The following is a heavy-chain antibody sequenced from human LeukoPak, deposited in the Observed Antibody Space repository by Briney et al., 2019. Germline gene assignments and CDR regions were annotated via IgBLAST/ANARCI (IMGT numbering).Heavy chain of an antibody. V-gene: IGHV3-74*01. J-gene: IGHJ4*02. Sequence: PGGSLRLSCAASGFTFSSYWMHWVRQAPGKGLVRVSRINTDGGSTTYADSVKGRFTVSRDNAKNTLYLQMNSLRAEDTAVYYCAIGNYALGWGQGTLVTVSS. CDR3: AIGNYALG. CDR1: GFTFSSYW. D-gene: IGHD3-16*01. CDR2: INTDGGST.